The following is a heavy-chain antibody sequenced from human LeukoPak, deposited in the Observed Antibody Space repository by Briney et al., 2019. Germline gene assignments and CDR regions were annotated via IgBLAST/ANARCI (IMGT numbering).Heavy chain of an antibody. V-gene: IGHV3-7*01. CDR2: IKQDESDK. J-gene: IGHJ4*02. Sequence: PGGSLRLSCAASGFTFSRYLMTWVRQAPGKGLEWVANIKQDESDKYYVDSVKGRFAISRDNAKNSLYLQMNSLRVEDTAVYYCARARYDSSGCLDYWGQGTLVTVSS. CDR3: ARARYDSSGCLDY. CDR1: GFTFSRYL. D-gene: IGHD3-22*01.